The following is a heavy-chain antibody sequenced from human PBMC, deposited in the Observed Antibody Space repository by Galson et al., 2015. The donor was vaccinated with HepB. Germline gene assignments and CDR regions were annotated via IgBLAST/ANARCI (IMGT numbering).Heavy chain of an antibody. CDR2: IRSKANSYAT. CDR3: TRQDEYDILTGYGPNYYYYYGMDV. Sequence: SLRLTCAASGFTSSGSAMHWVRQASGEGLEWVGRIRSKANSYATAYAASVKGRFTISRDDSKNTAYLQMNSLKTEDTAVYYCTRQDEYDILTGYGPNYYYYYGMDVWGQGTTVTVSS. V-gene: IGHV3-73*01. CDR1: GFTSSGSA. D-gene: IGHD3-9*01. J-gene: IGHJ6*02.